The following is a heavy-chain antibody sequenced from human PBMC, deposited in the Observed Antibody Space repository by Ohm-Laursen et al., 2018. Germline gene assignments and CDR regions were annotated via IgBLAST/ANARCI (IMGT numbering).Heavy chain of an antibody. D-gene: IGHD5-18*01. V-gene: IGHV4-59*08. CDR2: IYYSGST. Sequence: SETLSLTCTVSGGSMSSYYWSWIRQPPGKGPEWIGYIYYSGSTNYNPSLKSRVTISADTSKNQFSLNLRSVTAADTAVYYCVRQDTSYAFDIWGQGTMVTVPS. J-gene: IGHJ3*02. CDR3: VRQDTSYAFDI. CDR1: GGSMSSYY.